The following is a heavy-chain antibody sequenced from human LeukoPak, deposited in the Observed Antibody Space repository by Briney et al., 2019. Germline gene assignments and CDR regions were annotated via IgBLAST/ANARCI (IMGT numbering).Heavy chain of an antibody. J-gene: IGHJ4*02. CDR3: VGGPIAAAGEDY. Sequence: PGGSLRLSCAASGFMFSSYAMTWVRQAPGKGLEWVSGISGSGDRTYYADSVKGRFTISRDNSKNTLYVEMNSLRAEDTAVYYCVGGPIAAAGEDYWGQGTLVTVSS. D-gene: IGHD6-13*01. CDR2: ISGSGDRT. V-gene: IGHV3-23*01. CDR1: GFMFSSYA.